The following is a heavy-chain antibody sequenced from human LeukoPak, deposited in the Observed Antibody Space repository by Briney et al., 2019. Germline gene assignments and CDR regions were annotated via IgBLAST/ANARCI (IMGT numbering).Heavy chain of an antibody. J-gene: IGHJ4*02. Sequence: GGSLRLSCAASGFTVSSNYMSWVRQAPGKGLEWVSVIYSGGSTYYADSVKGRFTISRDNSKNTLYLQMNSLRAEDTAVYYCAREGPLLGEYFDYWGQGTLVTVSS. CDR3: AREGPLLGEYFDY. CDR1: GFTVSSNY. D-gene: IGHD2-15*01. CDR2: IYSGGST. V-gene: IGHV3-53*01.